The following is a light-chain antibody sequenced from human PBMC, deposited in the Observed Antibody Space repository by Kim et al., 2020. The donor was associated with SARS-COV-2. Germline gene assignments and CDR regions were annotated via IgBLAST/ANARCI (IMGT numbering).Light chain of an antibody. CDR2: YDS. V-gene: IGLV3-21*04. CDR3: QLWDSSSDHVV. Sequence: APGKTARVTCGGNKIGSKSVHWYQQRPGQAPVLVIYYDSDRPSGIPERFSGSNSGNTGTLTISRVEAGDEADYYCQLWDSSSDHVVFGGGTQLTVL. J-gene: IGLJ2*01. CDR1: KIGSKS.